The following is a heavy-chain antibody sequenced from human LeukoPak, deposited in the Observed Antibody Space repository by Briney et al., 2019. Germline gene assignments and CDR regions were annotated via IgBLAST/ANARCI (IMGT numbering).Heavy chain of an antibody. CDR1: GGSFSGYY. Sequence: SETLSLTCAVYGGSFSGYYWSWIRQPPGKGLEWIGEINHSGGTNYNPSLKSRVTISVDTSKNQFSLKLSSVTAADTAVYYCARTIPTYCYGSGSDRPRSPNNWFDPWAREPWSPSPQ. CDR2: INHSGGT. CDR3: ARTIPTYCYGSGSDRPRSPNNWFDP. J-gene: IGHJ5*02. D-gene: IGHD3-10*01. V-gene: IGHV4-34*01.